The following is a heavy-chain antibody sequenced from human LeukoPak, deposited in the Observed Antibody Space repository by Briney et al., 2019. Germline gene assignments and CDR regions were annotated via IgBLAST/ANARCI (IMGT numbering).Heavy chain of an antibody. J-gene: IGHJ6*03. CDR3: ARDGGGSGALDFYYMDV. D-gene: IGHD3-10*01. CDR2: INYTGSIYYSGST. CDR1: GGSMSSSSYY. V-gene: IGHV4-39*07. Sequence: SETLSLTCTVSGGSMSSSSYYWGWIRQPPGKGLEWIGNINYTGSIYYSGSTYYNPSLKSRVTISVDKSKNQFSLKLKSVTAADTAIYYCARDGGGSGALDFYYMDVWGKGTTVTVSS.